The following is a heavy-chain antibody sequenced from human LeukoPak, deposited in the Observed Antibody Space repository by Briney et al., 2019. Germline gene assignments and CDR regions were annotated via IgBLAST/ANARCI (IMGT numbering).Heavy chain of an antibody. V-gene: IGHV1-58*02. CDR1: GFTFHTST. Sequence: ASVKVSCKASGFTFHTSTMQWVRQARGQRLEWIGWIVLGSGNTVYSHKFHDRVIITRDMSTSTVYMELDSLGSEDTAVYYCAAQRGASLHDFWSTRLFDPWGQGTLVTVS. D-gene: IGHD3-3*01. CDR3: AAQRGASLHDFWSTRLFDP. J-gene: IGHJ5*02. CDR2: IVLGSGNT.